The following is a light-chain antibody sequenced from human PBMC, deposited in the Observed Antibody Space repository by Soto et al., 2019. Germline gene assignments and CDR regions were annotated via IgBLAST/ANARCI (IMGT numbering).Light chain of an antibody. J-gene: IGLJ3*02. CDR1: SSNIGAGYD. CDR3: QSYDSSLSGVV. Sequence: QSALTQPSSVSGAPGQRVTISCTGSSSNIGAGYDVHWYQQVPGTAPKVLIYAYTNRPSGVPDRFSGSKSGTSASLAITGLQAEDEADYYCQSYDSSLSGVVFGGGTKVTVL. CDR2: AYT. V-gene: IGLV1-40*01.